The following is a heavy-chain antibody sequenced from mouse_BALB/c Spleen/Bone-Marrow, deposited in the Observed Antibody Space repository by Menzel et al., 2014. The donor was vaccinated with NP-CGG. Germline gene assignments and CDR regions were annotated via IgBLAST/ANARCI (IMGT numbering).Heavy chain of an antibody. CDR2: ISSGGGST. Sequence: EVQLVESGGGLVKPGGSLKLSCAASGFAFSSYDMFWVRQTPEKRLEWVAYISSGGGSTYYPDTVKGRFTISRDNAKNTLYLQMSSLKSEDTAMYYCAREVLRDYFDYWGQGTTLTVSS. D-gene: IGHD1-1*01. CDR1: GFAFSSYD. J-gene: IGHJ2*01. V-gene: IGHV5-12-1*01. CDR3: AREVLRDYFDY.